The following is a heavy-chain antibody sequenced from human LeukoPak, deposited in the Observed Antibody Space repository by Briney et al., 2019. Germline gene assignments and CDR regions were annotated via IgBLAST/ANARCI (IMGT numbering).Heavy chain of an antibody. Sequence: GGSLRLSCAASGFTFSSYSMNWVRQAPGEGLEWVSYISSSSNTIYYADSVKGRFPISRDNAKNSLYLQMNSLRAEDTAVYYCASAHGGRHYWGQGTPVTVSS. J-gene: IGHJ4*02. CDR3: ASAHGGRHY. V-gene: IGHV3-48*01. D-gene: IGHD3-10*01. CDR2: ISSSSNTI. CDR1: GFTFSSYS.